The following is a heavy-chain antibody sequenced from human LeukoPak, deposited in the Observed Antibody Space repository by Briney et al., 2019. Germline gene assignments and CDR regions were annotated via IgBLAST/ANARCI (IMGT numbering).Heavy chain of an antibody. Sequence: KPSETLSLTCTVSGGSISSTSYSWGWIRQPPGKGLEWIGNNYYSGSTYYSPSLKSRVTISVDTSKNQFSLKLSSVTAADTAVYYCARVNLDSYCSSTSCTGRDWFDPWGQGTLVTVSS. D-gene: IGHD2-2*01. CDR2: NYYSGST. CDR3: ARVNLDSYCSSTSCTGRDWFDP. V-gene: IGHV4-39*07. CDR1: GGSISSTSYS. J-gene: IGHJ5*02.